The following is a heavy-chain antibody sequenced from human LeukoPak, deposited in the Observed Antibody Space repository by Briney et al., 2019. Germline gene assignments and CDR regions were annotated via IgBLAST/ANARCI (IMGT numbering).Heavy chain of an antibody. V-gene: IGHV3-48*01. J-gene: IGHJ4*02. CDR1: AFSFSYYT. CDR2: ISSSSSTI. D-gene: IGHD2-15*01. Sequence: GGSLRLSCAACAFSFSYYTMNWVRQVPGKGLEWVSYISSSSSTIYYADSVKGRFTISRDNSKNTVHLQMNSVRAEDTAAYYCARDLRYCSGGSCLYYFDYWGQGTLVTVSS. CDR3: ARDLRYCSGGSCLYYFDY.